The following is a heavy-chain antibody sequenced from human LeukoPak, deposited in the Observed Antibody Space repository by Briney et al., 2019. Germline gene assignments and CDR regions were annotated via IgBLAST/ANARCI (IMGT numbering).Heavy chain of an antibody. V-gene: IGHV3-21*01. CDR1: GFTFSDYT. CDR3: ARDWEITTGDY. Sequence: GGSLRLSCAASGFTFSDYTMNWVRQAPGKGLEWVSFIDGFGAYIYYADSVKGRFTVSRDNPKNLLFLQMNNLRVEDTGVYFCARDWEITTGDYWGQGSLVIVSS. D-gene: IGHD3-3*01. CDR2: IDGFGAYI. J-gene: IGHJ4*02.